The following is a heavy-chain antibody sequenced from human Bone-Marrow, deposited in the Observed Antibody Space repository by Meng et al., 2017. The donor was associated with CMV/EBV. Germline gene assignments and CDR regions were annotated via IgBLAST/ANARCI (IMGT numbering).Heavy chain of an antibody. J-gene: IGHJ5*02. CDR2: INSNTGDT. CDR1: GYTFSNYD. D-gene: IGHD6-13*01. CDR3: ARDRWEYTSSWTPQNWWFDP. V-gene: IGHV1-18*01. Sequence: ASVKVSCKASGYTFSNYDINWVRQAPGQGLDWMGWINSNTGDTGYAQKFQGRVTMTTDTSTSTAYMDLRSLRSDDTAVYYCARDRWEYTSSWTPQNWWFDPWGQGTLVTVSS.